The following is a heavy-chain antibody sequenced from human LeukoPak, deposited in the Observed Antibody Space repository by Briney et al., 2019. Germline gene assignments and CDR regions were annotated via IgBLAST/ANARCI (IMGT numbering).Heavy chain of an antibody. CDR2: INPSGGST. V-gene: IGHV1-46*01. CDR1: GYTFTSYY. D-gene: IGHD6-19*01. CDR3: ARDSTNAKVYSSGWYWFDP. J-gene: IGHJ5*02. Sequence: ASVKVSCKASGYTFTSYYMHWVRQAPGQGLEWMGIINPSGGSTSYAQKFQGRVTMTRDTSTSTVYMELSSLRSEDTAVYYCARDSTNAKVYSSGWYWFDPWGQGTLVTVSS.